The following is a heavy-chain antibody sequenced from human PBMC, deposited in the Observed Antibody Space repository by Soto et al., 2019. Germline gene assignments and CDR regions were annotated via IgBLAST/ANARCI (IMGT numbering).Heavy chain of an antibody. V-gene: IGHV4-59*01. D-gene: IGHD3-9*01. Sequence: PSETLSLTCTVSGVSITNYYWSWIRQPPGKGLEWIAYLYYRGSPNYNPSLTGRVTISVDTSKNQFSLRLSSVTAADTAVYFCAGLPRHFDNYFDPWGQGTLVTVSS. J-gene: IGHJ5*02. CDR3: AGLPRHFDNYFDP. CDR1: GVSITNYY. CDR2: LYYRGSP.